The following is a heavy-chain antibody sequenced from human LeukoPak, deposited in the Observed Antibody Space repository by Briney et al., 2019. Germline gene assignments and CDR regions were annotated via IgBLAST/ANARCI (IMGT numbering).Heavy chain of an antibody. CDR2: ISSSGSTI. Sequence: PGGSLRLSCAASGFTFSSYTMNWVRQAPGKGLEWLSYISSSGSTIYYADSVKGRFTISRDNAKNSLYLQMNSLRAEDTGVYYCARDSKGGWLTYWGQGTLVTVSS. D-gene: IGHD6-19*01. J-gene: IGHJ4*02. V-gene: IGHV3-48*04. CDR1: GFTFSSYT. CDR3: ARDSKGGWLTY.